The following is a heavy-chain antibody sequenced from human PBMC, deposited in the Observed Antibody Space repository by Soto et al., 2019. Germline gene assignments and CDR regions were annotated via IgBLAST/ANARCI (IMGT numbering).Heavy chain of an antibody. D-gene: IGHD3-22*01. CDR3: ARSIPGYSSGYFDY. Sequence: ASVKVSCKASGYTFTSYGISWVRQAPGQGLEWMGWIGAYNGNTNYAQKLQGRVTMTTDTSTSTAYMELRSLRSDDTAVYYCARSIPGYSSGYFDYLGQGTLVTVSS. J-gene: IGHJ4*02. V-gene: IGHV1-18*01. CDR2: IGAYNGNT. CDR1: GYTFTSYG.